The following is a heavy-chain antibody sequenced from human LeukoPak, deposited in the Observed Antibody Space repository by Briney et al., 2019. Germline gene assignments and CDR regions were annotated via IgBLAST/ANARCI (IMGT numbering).Heavy chain of an antibody. V-gene: IGHV4-59*01. J-gene: IGHJ3*02. Sequence: SETLSLTCTVSGGSISTYYWSWIRQPPGKRLEWIGYTYNGGSTNYNPSLASRVTISVDTSKNQFSLRLTSVTAADTAVYYCASQKSYYDSSGFYYEERDAFDIWGQGTMVTVSS. CDR2: TYNGGST. D-gene: IGHD3-22*01. CDR1: GGSISTYY. CDR3: ASQKSYYDSSGFYYEERDAFDI.